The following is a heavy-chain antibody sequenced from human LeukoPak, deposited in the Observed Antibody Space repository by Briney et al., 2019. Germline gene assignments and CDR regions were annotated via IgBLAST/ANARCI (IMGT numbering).Heavy chain of an antibody. V-gene: IGHV1-18*01. Sequence: ASVKVSCKASGYTFTSYGISWVRQAPGQGLEWIGLISAYNGNTNYAQKLQGRVTMTTDPSTSRAYTEQRRLRYDDTAGYYCARDDKLGCCRSTSCSPPFDYWGQGTLVTVSS. CDR1: GYTFTSYG. D-gene: IGHD2-2*01. J-gene: IGHJ4*02. CDR2: ISAYNGNT. CDR3: ARDDKLGCCRSTSCSPPFDY.